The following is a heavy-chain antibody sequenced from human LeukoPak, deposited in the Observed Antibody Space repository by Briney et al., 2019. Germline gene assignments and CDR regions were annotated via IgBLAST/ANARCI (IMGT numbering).Heavy chain of an antibody. CDR2: IKQDGSET. CDR3: VRGFDGTNAFDL. Sequence: GVLRLSCGASGFIFTTYWMNWVRQAPGKGPEWVANIKQDGSETYYVDSVKGRFTISRDNDKNSVYLQMGSLRVEDTAVYYCVRGFDGTNAFDLWGQGTMVTVSS. D-gene: IGHD3-9*01. V-gene: IGHV3-7*01. J-gene: IGHJ3*01. CDR1: GFIFTTYW.